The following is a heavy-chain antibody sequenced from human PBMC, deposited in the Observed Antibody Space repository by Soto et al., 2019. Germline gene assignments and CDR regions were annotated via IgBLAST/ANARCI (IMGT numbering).Heavy chain of an antibody. D-gene: IGHD5-12*01. J-gene: IGHJ4*02. CDR1: GFTFSSYE. CDR3: ARGLVATFDY. CDR2: ISSSGSTT. V-gene: IGHV3-48*03. Sequence: EVQLVDSGGGLVQPGGSLRLSCAASGFTFSSYEMNWVRQAPGKGLEWVSYISSSGSTTYYADSVKGRFTISRDNAKNSLYLQMNSLRAEDTAVYYFARGLVATFDYWGQGTLVTVSS.